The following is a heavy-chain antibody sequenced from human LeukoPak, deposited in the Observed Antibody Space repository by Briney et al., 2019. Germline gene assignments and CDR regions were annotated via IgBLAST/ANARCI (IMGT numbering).Heavy chain of an antibody. D-gene: IGHD1-26*01. CDR3: ARETMWDSSFDY. V-gene: IGHV3-23*01. Sequence: GGSLRLSCAASGFTFSSYAMSWVRQAPGKGLEWVSAISGSGGSTYYADSVKGRFTISRDNAKNSLYLQMNSLRAEDTALYYCARETMWDSSFDYWGQGTLVTVSS. CDR2: ISGSGGST. J-gene: IGHJ4*02. CDR1: GFTFSSYA.